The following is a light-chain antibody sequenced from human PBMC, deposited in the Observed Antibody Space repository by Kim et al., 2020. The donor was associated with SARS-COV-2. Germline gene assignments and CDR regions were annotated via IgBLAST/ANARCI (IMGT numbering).Light chain of an antibody. CDR1: SLRSYY. Sequence: SSELTQDPAVSVALGQTVRITCQGDSLRSYYATWYQQRQGQAPILVIYGKNNRPSGIPDRFSCSSSGNTASLTITGTQAGDEADYYCNSRDTNDNVVFGGGNQLTVL. CDR3: NSRDTNDNVV. V-gene: IGLV3-19*01. J-gene: IGLJ2*01. CDR2: GKN.